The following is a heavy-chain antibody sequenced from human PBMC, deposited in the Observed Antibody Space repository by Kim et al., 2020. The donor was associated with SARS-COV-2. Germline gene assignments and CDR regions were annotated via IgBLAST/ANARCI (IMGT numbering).Heavy chain of an antibody. CDR1: GFTFSSYE. V-gene: IGHV3-48*03. Sequence: GGSLRLSCAASGFTFSSYEMNWVRQAPGKGLEWVSYISSSGSTIYYADSVKGRFTISRDNAKNSLYLQMNSLRAEDTTVYYCARETRLELSSGWPPYYYYGMDVWGQGTTVTVSS. J-gene: IGHJ6*02. CDR2: ISSSGSTI. CDR3: ARETRLELSSGWPPYYYYGMDV. D-gene: IGHD6-19*01.